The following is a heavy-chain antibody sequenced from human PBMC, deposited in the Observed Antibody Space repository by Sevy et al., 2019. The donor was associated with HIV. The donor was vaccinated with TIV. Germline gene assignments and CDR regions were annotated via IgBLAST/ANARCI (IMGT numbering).Heavy chain of an antibody. CDR3: ARDKTILEGRYGMDV. J-gene: IGHJ6*02. CDR2: ITSGSTYI. CDR1: GFTFSSYS. V-gene: IGHV3-21*01. D-gene: IGHD3-3*01. Sequence: GGSLRLSCAASGFTFSSYSINWVRQAPGKGLEWVSSITSGSTYIFYADSVKGRFTISRDNAKNSLYLQMNSLRAEDTAVYYCARDKTILEGRYGMDVWGQGITVTVSS.